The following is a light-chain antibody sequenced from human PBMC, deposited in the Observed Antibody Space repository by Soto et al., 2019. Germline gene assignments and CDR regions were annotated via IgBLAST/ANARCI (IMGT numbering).Light chain of an antibody. CDR1: QSVSSK. V-gene: IGKV3-15*01. CDR2: GAS. Sequence: ERVLTQSPGTLSVSPGERATLSCRASQSVSSKLAWYQQKPGQAPRLLFYGASTGATGIPARFSGSGSETEFTLSISSLHSEDFADYYCQQYNNWPATFGQGTKVDIK. J-gene: IGKJ1*01. CDR3: QQYNNWPAT.